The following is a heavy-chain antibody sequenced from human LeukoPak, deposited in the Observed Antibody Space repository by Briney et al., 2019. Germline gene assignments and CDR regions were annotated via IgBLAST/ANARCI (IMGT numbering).Heavy chain of an antibody. CDR3: ARHGKVVPTAIGY. J-gene: IGHJ4*02. V-gene: IGHV4-39*01. CDR2: ISFDGST. Sequence: SETLSLTCTVSGGSIGSRSYYWGWIRQPPGKGLEWIGSISFDGSTYYKPSLKSPVTISVDTSKNQFSLKLTSVTDSDTAVYYCARHGKVVPTAIGYWGQGTLVTVSS. CDR1: GGSIGSRSYY. D-gene: IGHD2-2*02.